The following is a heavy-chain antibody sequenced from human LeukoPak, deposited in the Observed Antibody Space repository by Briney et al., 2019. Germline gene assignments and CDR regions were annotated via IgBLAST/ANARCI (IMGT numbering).Heavy chain of an antibody. J-gene: IGHJ3*01. D-gene: IGHD1-1*01. V-gene: IGHV1-2*02. CDR3: AREFLTTTWSYDAFDL. CDR1: GYTFTDYY. CDR2: INPTSGGT. Sequence: ASVKVSRKASGYTFTDYYLHWVRQAPGQGLEWVGWINPTSGGTNYAQKFQDRVTMTRDTSNNTSYMELSRLRSDDTAVYYCAREFLTTTWSYDAFDLWGQGTMVTVSS.